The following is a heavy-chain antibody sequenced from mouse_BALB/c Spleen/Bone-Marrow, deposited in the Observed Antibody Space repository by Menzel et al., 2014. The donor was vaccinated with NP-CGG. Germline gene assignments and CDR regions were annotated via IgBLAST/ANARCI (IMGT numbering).Heavy chain of an antibody. CDR3: TTATPSWCAY. Sequence: DVQLQASGGGLVQPGGSMKLSCVASGFTFNNYWMNWVRQSPEKGLEWVAEIRLKSNNYATHYAESVNGRFNISRDDSKSSVHLQMNDLRAEDTGIYYCTTATPSWCAYWGQGTLVTVSA. V-gene: IGHV6-6*02. D-gene: IGHD1-2*01. CDR2: IRLKSNNYAT. CDR1: GFTFNNYW. J-gene: IGHJ3*01.